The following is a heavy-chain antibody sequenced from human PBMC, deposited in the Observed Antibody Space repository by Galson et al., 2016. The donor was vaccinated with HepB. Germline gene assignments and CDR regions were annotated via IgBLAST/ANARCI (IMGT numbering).Heavy chain of an antibody. J-gene: IGHJ5*02. Sequence: SCKASGDTFNSFVIHWVRQAPGQGLEWMGRIIPVFGTTNYTQKLQGRVTFSADESTTTVYMELSSLRSDDTAIYYCARDRRGILTAWGWFDPWGQGTLVTVS. CDR3: ARDRRGILTAWGWFDP. V-gene: IGHV1-69*01. CDR2: IIPVFGTT. D-gene: IGHD3-16*01. CDR1: GDTFNSFV.